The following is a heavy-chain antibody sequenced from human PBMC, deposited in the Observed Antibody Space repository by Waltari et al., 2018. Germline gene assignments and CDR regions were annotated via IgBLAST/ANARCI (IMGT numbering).Heavy chain of an antibody. CDR1: GFVFGFYA. CDR2: VSAKSDFT. D-gene: IGHD1-7*01. V-gene: IGHV3-23*01. Sequence: EVQLLASGGGLVQPGGSLRLSCVAYGFVFGFYAMTWVRQAPGKGLEWVSGVSAKSDFTNYADSVKGRFTISRDNSKNTLYLQMNSLRVEDAALYYCARYISRGRELMSWGQGTLVTVSS. CDR3: ARYISRGRELMS. J-gene: IGHJ4*02.